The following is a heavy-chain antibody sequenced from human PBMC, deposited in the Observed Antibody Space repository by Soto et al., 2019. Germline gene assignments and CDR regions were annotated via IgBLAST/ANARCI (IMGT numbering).Heavy chain of an antibody. CDR1: GGSISGYY. V-gene: IGHV4-59*01. CDR2: IFHSGST. CDR3: AKVRGYASGWRYFDY. D-gene: IGHD5-18*01. Sequence: KASETLSLTCNVSGGSISGYYWSWIRQAPGKGLQWIGYIFHSGSTSYNPSLRSRVTISVDTSKNQSSLKVNSVTAADTAVYYCAKVRGYASGWRYFDYWGQGTLVTVSS. J-gene: IGHJ4*02.